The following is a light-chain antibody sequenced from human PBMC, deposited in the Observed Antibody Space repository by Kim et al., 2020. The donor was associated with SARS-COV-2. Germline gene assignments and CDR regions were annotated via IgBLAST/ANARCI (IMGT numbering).Light chain of an antibody. CDR2: SAS. J-gene: IGKJ5*01. Sequence: DIQMTQSPSSLSASVGDRVTISCRASERVVTYVNWYQQKPGKAPNLLIYSASYLQSGVPSRFSGGGSGTEFTLTISSLQPEDYATYFYQQKYNSFTVTFGQGTRLEIK. V-gene: IGKV1-39*01. CDR1: ERVVTY. CDR3: QQKYNSFTVT.